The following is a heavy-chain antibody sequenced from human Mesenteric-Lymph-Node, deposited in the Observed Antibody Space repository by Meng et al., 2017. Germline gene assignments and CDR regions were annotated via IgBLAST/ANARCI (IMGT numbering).Heavy chain of an antibody. CDR3: ARYAWGIAAAGPDY. CDR2: INPNSGGT. CDR1: GYTFTGYY. Sequence: ASVKVSCKASGYTFTGYYMHWVRQAPGQGREWMGWINPNSGGTNYAQKFQGRVTMTRDTSISTAYMELSRLRSDDAAVYYCARYAWGIAAAGPDYWGQGTLVTVSS. D-gene: IGHD6-13*01. V-gene: IGHV1-2*02. J-gene: IGHJ4*02.